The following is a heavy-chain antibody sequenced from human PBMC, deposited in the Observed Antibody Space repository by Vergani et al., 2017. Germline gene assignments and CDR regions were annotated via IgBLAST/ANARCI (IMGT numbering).Heavy chain of an antibody. V-gene: IGHV3-21*01. CDR3: AREGGDYYDILTGSYYYYGMDV. D-gene: IGHD3-9*01. CDR2: ISSSSSYI. Sequence: EVQLVESGGGLVKPGGSLRLSCAASGFTFSSYSMNWVRQAPGKGLEWVSSISSSSSYIYYADSVKGRFTISRDNAKNSLYLQMNSLRAEDTAVYYCAREGGDYYDILTGSYYYYGMDVWGQGTTVTVSS. CDR1: GFTFSSYS. J-gene: IGHJ6*02.